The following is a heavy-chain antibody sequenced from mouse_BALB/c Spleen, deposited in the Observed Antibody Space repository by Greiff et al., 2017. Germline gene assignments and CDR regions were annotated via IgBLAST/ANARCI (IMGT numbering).Heavy chain of an antibody. CDR3: ARDGGNYRYFDV. J-gene: IGHJ1*01. V-gene: IGHV7-1*02. D-gene: IGHD1-1*02. CDR1: GFTFSDFY. Sequence: EVKLVDSGGGLVQPGGSLRLSCATSGFTFSDFYMEWVRQPPGKRLEWIAASRNKANDYTTEYSASVKGRFIVSRDTSQNILYLQMSSLRAEDTAIYYCARDGGNYRYFDVRGGGTTVTVTP. CDR2: SRNKANDYTT.